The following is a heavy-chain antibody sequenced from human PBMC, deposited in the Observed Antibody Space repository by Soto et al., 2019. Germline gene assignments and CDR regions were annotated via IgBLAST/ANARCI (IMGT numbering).Heavy chain of an antibody. CDR2: ISGSGDST. Sequence: EVQLLESGGGLVQPGGSLRLSCAASGFTFSSYAMNWVRQARGKGLEWVSVISGSGDSTYYADSVKGRFTISRDNSKNTLYLQMNSLRAEDTAVYYCARLSRSWYFDCWGQGTLVTVSS. D-gene: IGHD6-13*01. CDR3: ARLSRSWYFDC. CDR1: GFTFSSYA. V-gene: IGHV3-23*01. J-gene: IGHJ4*02.